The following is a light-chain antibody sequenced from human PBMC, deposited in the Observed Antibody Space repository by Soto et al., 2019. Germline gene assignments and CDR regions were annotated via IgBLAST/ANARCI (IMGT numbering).Light chain of an antibody. Sequence: DIQLTQSPSFLSASVGDRVTITCRASQGISSYLAWYQQKPGKAPKLLIYAASTLQSGVPSRFSGSGSGTEFTLTISSLQPEDFATYSCQQLMSYPPISCGQGPLLEMK. J-gene: IGKJ5*01. CDR2: AAS. V-gene: IGKV1-9*01. CDR1: QGISSY. CDR3: QQLMSYPPIS.